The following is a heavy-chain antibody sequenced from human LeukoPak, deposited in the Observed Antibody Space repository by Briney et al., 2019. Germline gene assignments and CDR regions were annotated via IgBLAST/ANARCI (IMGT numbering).Heavy chain of an antibody. J-gene: IGHJ4*02. V-gene: IGHV3-11*04. CDR1: GFTFNDYY. D-gene: IGHD6-13*01. CDR2: ISSSGSTI. Sequence: GRSLRLSCAASGFTFNDYYMSWIRQAPGKGLEWVSYISSSGSTIYYADSVKGRFTISRDNDKNSLYLQMNSLRAEDTAVYYCARVRGYSSSWFDYWGQGTLVTVSS. CDR3: ARVRGYSSSWFDY.